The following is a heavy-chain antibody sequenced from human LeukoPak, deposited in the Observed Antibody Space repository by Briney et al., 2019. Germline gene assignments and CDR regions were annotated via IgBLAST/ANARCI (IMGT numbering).Heavy chain of an antibody. CDR1: GGSISSYY. Sequence: PSETLSLTCTVSGGSISSYYWNWIRQPPGKGLEWIGYIYYSGSTTYNPSLKSRVTMSVDTSKNQFSLKLNSVTAADTAVCYCARGGSSWYDGIDYWGQGTLVTVSS. V-gene: IGHV4-59*01. D-gene: IGHD6-13*01. CDR3: ARGGSSWYDGIDY. CDR2: IYYSGST. J-gene: IGHJ4*02.